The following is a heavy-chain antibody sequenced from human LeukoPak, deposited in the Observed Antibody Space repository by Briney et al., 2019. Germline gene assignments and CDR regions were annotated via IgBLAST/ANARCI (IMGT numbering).Heavy chain of an antibody. D-gene: IGHD3-10*01. CDR2: IYYSGST. V-gene: IGHV4-31*03. Sequence: SETLSLTCTVSGGSISSGGYYWSWIRQHPGKGLEWIGYIYYSGSTYYNPSLKSRVTISVDTSKNQFSLKLSSVTAADTAVYFCARDTAGSYSEYWGQGTLVTVSS. CDR3: ARDTAGSYSEY. J-gene: IGHJ4*02. CDR1: GGSISSGGYY.